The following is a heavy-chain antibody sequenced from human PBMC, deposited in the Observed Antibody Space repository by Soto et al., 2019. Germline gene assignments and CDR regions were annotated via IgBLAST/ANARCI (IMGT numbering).Heavy chain of an antibody. Sequence: ASVKVSCKASGGTFSSYTISWVRQAPGQGLEWMGRIIPILGIANYAQKFQGRVTITADKSTSTAYMELSSLRSEDTAVYYCARDLGSGWYGGPDYWGQGTLVTVSS. CDR3: ARDLGSGWYGGPDY. J-gene: IGHJ4*02. CDR2: IIPILGIA. V-gene: IGHV1-69*04. CDR1: GGTFSSYT. D-gene: IGHD6-19*01.